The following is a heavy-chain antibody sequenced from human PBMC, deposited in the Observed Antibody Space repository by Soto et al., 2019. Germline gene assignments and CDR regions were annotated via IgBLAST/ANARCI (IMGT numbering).Heavy chain of an antibody. CDR1: GGSISTYY. D-gene: IGHD2-15*01. CDR2: IYSSGST. J-gene: IGHJ4*02. CDR3: ARAGGYCSGGSCFTFDY. Sequence: QVQLQESGPGLVKPSETLSLTCTVSGGSISTYYWSWIRQPPGKGLQWIGYIYSSGSTNYNPSLKSRVTISVDTSKNQFSLNLGSVTAADTAVYYCARAGGYCSGGSCFTFDYWGQGTLVTVSS. V-gene: IGHV4-59*01.